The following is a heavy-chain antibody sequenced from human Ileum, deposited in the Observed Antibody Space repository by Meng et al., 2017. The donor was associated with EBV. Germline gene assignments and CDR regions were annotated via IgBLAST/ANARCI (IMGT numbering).Heavy chain of an antibody. CDR1: GYTFTSSS. V-gene: IGHV7-4-1*01. CDR2: ININTGNP. D-gene: IGHD6-19*01. Sequence: QVQLVQSGSELKKPGXLVKFSCQAAGYTFTSSSMNWVRHAPGQGLEWMGWININTGNPTYAQGFTGRFVFSLDTSVSTAYLQIDSLKADDTAVYYCARGNGWRFDYWGQGTRVTVAS. J-gene: IGHJ4*02. CDR3: ARGNGWRFDY.